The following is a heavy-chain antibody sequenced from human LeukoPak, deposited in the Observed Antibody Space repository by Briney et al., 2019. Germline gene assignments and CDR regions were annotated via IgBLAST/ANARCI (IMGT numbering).Heavy chain of an antibody. Sequence: PSETLSLTCAVSGYSISSGYYWGWFRQPPGKGLEWIGCIFHSGNTYYNPSLKSRVSISVDTSKNHFSLKLTPVTAADSGVYYCARQGGSSSPYYYYYMDVWGKGTTVTVSS. J-gene: IGHJ6*03. D-gene: IGHD6-13*01. CDR3: ARQGGSSSPYYYYYMDV. CDR1: GYSISSGYY. V-gene: IGHV4-38-2*01. CDR2: IFHSGNT.